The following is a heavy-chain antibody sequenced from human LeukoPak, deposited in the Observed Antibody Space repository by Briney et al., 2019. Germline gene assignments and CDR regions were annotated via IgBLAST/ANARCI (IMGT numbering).Heavy chain of an antibody. CDR2: IYYSGST. CDR1: GGSISSYY. J-gene: IGHJ4*02. D-gene: IGHD3-9*01. Sequence: TSETLSLTCTVSGGSISSYYWSWIRQPPGKGLEWIGYIYYSGSTNYNPSLKSRVTISVDTSKNQFSLKLSSVTAADTAVYYCARASSYYDILTGYSYLLDYWGQGTLVTVSS. V-gene: IGHV4-59*01. CDR3: ARASSYYDILTGYSYLLDY.